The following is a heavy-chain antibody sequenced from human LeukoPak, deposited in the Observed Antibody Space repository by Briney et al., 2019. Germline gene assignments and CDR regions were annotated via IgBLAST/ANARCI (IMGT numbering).Heavy chain of an antibody. CDR3: ARGGGYSAYAAGY. D-gene: IGHD5-12*01. V-gene: IGHV1-2*02. CDR1: GYTFTGYY. J-gene: IGHJ4*02. CDR2: INPNSGGT. Sequence: ASVKVSCKASGYTFTGYYMYWVRQAPGQGLEWMGWINPNSGGTNYAQKFQGRVTMTRDTSISTVYMELSRLRSDDTAVYYCARGGGYSAYAAGYWGQGTLVSVSS.